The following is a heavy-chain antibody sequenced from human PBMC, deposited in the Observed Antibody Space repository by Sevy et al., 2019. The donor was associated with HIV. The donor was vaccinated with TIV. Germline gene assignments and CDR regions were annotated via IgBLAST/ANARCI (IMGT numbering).Heavy chain of an antibody. V-gene: IGHV5-51*01. Sequence: GESLKISCKGSGYSFTSYWIGWVRQMPGKGLEWMGIIYPGDSDTRYSPSFQGQVTISADKSISTAYLQWSSLKASDTAMYYCARGTPGGGSIVDAFDIWGQGTMVTVSS. D-gene: IGHD2-15*01. CDR3: ARGTPGGGSIVDAFDI. CDR2: IYPGDSDT. J-gene: IGHJ3*02. CDR1: GYSFTSYW.